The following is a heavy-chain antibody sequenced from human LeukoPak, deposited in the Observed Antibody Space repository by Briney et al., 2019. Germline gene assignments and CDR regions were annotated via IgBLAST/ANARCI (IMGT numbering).Heavy chain of an antibody. J-gene: IGHJ3*02. Sequence: SVKVSCKASGGTFSSYAISWVRQAPGQGLEWMGGIIPIFGTANYAQKFQGRVTITTDESTSTAYMELSSLRSEDTAVYYCASAGYTSGPSAYAFDIWGQGTMVTVSS. CDR3: ASAGYTSGPSAYAFDI. D-gene: IGHD6-19*01. CDR1: GGTFSSYA. V-gene: IGHV1-69*05. CDR2: IIPIFGTA.